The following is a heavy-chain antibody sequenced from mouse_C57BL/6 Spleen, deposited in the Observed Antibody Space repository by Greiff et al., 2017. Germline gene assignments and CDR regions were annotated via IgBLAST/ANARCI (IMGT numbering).Heavy chain of an antibody. D-gene: IGHD1-1*02. CDR3: ARHGGGNYGYFYV. Sequence: EVQLVESGGGLVQPGGSLKLSCAASGFTFSDYGMAWVRQAPRKGPEWVAFISNLAYSIYYADTVTGRFTISRENAKNTLYLEMSSLRSEDTAMYYCARHGGGNYGYFYVWGTGTTVTVSS. CDR1: GFTFSDYG. CDR2: ISNLAYSI. J-gene: IGHJ1*03. V-gene: IGHV5-15*01.